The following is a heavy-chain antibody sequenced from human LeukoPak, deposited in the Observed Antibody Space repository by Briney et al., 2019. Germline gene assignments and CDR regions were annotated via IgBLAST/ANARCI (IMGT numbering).Heavy chain of an antibody. D-gene: IGHD3-22*01. J-gene: IGHJ2*01. Sequence: GGSLRLSCAASGFTFSDYYMNWIRQAPGKGLEWVSYISSTGSNIYYADSVKGRFTFSRDNAKNSLYLQMNSLRAEDTAVYYCARDGNYYEMGYFDLWGRGTLVTVSS. CDR3: ARDGNYYEMGYFDL. CDR1: GFTFSDYY. CDR2: ISSTGSNI. V-gene: IGHV3-11*04.